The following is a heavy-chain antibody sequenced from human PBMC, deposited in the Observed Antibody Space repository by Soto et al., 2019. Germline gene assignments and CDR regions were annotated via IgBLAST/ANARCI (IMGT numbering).Heavy chain of an antibody. D-gene: IGHD6-19*01. CDR2: IYSSGSA. CDR3: VRVRSGWAYYFDY. J-gene: IGHJ4*02. CDR1: GFSVSSNY. V-gene: IGHV3-53*01. Sequence: EVQLVESGGGLIQPGGSLRLACAAAGFSVSSNYMSWVRQAPGKGPEWVSIIYSSGSAYYADSVEGRFTISRDNSKNPGYLQMTGLRADETAVYFCVRVRSGWAYYFDYWGQGTLVTVSS.